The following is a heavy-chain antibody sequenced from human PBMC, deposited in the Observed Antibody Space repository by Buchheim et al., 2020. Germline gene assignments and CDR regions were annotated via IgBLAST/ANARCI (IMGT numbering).Heavy chain of an antibody. D-gene: IGHD6-13*01. J-gene: IGHJ6*03. CDR1: GFTFSSYW. CDR2: IKQDGSEK. V-gene: IGHV3-7*01. Sequence: EVQLVESGGGLVQPGGSLRLSCAASGFTFSSYWMSWVRQAPGKGREWVANIKQDGSEKYYVDSVKGRFTISRDNAKNQLYLQMNSLRAEDTAVYYCARDISSSWYGNYYYYIDVWGKGTT. CDR3: ARDISSSWYGNYYYYIDV.